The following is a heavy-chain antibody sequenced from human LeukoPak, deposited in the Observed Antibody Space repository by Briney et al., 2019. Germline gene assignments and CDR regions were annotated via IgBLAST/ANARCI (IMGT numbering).Heavy chain of an antibody. J-gene: IGHJ4*02. D-gene: IGHD3-9*01. V-gene: IGHV1-18*04. CDR3: ARDFYDILTGYSYRIPFDY. CDR2: ISAYNGNT. Sequence: ASVKVSCKASGYTFTSYGISWVRQAPGQGLEWMGWISAYNGNTNYAQTLQGRVTMTTDTSTSTAYMELRSLKSDDTAVYYCARDFYDILTGYSYRIPFDYWGQGTLVTVSS. CDR1: GYTFTSYG.